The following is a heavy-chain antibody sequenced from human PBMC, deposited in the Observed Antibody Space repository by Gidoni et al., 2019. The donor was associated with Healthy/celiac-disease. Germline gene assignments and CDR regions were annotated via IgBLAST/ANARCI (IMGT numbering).Heavy chain of an antibody. J-gene: IGHJ6*02. CDR1: GFTFSSYW. CDR3: ARDRFTDPMIALPYYYYGMDV. Sequence: EVQLVESGGGLVQPWGSLRLSCAASGFTFSSYWMSWVRQAPGKGLEWVGNIKQDGSEKYYVDSVKGRFTISRDNAKNSLYLQMNSLRAEDTAVYYCARDRFTDPMIALPYYYYGMDVWGQGTTVTVSS. CDR2: IKQDGSEK. D-gene: IGHD3-22*01. V-gene: IGHV3-7*01.